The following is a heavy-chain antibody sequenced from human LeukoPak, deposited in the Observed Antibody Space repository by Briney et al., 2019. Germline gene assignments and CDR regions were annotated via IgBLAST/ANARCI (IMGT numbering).Heavy chain of an antibody. CDR2: IYTSGST. J-gene: IGHJ5*02. D-gene: IGHD2-15*01. CDR1: GGSISSGSYY. Sequence: SETLSLTCSVSGGSISSGSYYWNWIRQPAGKGLEWIGRIYTSGSTNYNPSLKSRVTISVDTSKNQFSLKLSSVTAADTAVYYCARHPPRCSGGSCYSNWFDPWGQGTLVTVSS. V-gene: IGHV4-61*02. CDR3: ARHPPRCSGGSCYSNWFDP.